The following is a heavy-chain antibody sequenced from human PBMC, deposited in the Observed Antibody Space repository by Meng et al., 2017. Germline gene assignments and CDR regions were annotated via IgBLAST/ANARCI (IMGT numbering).Heavy chain of an antibody. CDR2: IIPILGIA. J-gene: IGHJ5*02. CDR3: ARDPHYYDSRGEFDP. V-gene: IGHV1-69*08. CDR1: GGTFSSYT. Sequence: HVQLGQSGAEGKKPGSSVKVSCKASGGTFSSYTISWVRQAPGQGLEWMGRIIPILGIANYAQKFQGRVTITADKSTSTAYMELSSLRSEDTAVYYCARDPHYYDSRGEFDPWGQGTLVTVSS. D-gene: IGHD3-22*01.